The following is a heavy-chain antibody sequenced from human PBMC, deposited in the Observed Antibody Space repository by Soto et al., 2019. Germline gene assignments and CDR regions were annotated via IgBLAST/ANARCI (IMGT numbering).Heavy chain of an antibody. V-gene: IGHV3-53*01. Sequence: PGGSLRLSCAASGFTVSNNYMRWVRQAPGKGLEWVSLIYSGGNTHYADSVKGRFTISRDNSKNTLFLQMNSLRVEDTAVYYCARGPPGIAASGAGGWGQGTLVTVSS. J-gene: IGHJ4*02. CDR3: ARGPPGIAASGAGG. CDR2: IYSGGNT. CDR1: GFTVSNNY. D-gene: IGHD6-13*01.